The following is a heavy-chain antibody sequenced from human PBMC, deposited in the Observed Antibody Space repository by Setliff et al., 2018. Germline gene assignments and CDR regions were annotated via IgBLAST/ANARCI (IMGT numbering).Heavy chain of an antibody. J-gene: IGHJ4*02. D-gene: IGHD1-1*01. CDR1: GASISSYY. V-gene: IGHV4-59*01. CDR2: VYHSGTA. Sequence: KASETLSLTCSVSGASISSYYWTWIRQPPGKGLEFIGYVYHSGTAKYDPSLEGRAIMSVDASKNEISLKLKSVTAADTAVYYCAKGGTYRYFDFWGQGALVTVSS. CDR3: AKGGTYRYFDF.